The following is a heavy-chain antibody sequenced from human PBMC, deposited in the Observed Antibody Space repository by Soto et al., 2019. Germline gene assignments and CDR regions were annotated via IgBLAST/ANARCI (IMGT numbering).Heavy chain of an antibody. CDR1: GGSISSGGYY. D-gene: IGHD2-15*01. V-gene: IGHV4-31*03. CDR3: ETDKTTVVTLFDY. CDR2: IYYSGST. Sequence: PSETLSLTCTVSGGSISSGGYYWSWIRQHPGKGLEWIGYIYYSGSTYYNPSLKSRVTISVDTSKNQFSLKLSSVTAADTAVYYCETDKTTVVTLFDYWGQGTLVTVSS. J-gene: IGHJ4*02.